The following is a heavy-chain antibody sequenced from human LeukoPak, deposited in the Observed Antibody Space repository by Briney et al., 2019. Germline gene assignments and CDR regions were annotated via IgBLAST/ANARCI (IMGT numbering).Heavy chain of an antibody. CDR1: GGSISSYY. V-gene: IGHV4-59*01. J-gene: IGHJ4*02. D-gene: IGHD5-12*01. CDR2: IYYSGST. Sequence: SETLSLTCTVSGGSISSYYWSWIRQPPGKGLEWIGYIYYSGSTNYNPSLTSRVTISVDTSKNQFSLKLSSVTAADTAVYYCARGIVARIDYWGQGTLVTVSS. CDR3: ARGIVARIDY.